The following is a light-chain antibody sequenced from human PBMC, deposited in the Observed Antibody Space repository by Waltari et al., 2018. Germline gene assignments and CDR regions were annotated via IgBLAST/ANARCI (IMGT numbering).Light chain of an antibody. J-gene: IGLJ3*02. Sequence: QSALTQPASVSGSPGQSIPISCPGASTDVGDYTYVSWYQQIPGKAPKVIIYDVTKRPSGVSNRFSGSKSGNSASLSISGLQAEDEAHYYCCSYAGRSTWVFGGGTKVTVL. V-gene: IGLV2-14*03. CDR2: DVT. CDR1: STDVGDYTY. CDR3: CSYAGRSTWV.